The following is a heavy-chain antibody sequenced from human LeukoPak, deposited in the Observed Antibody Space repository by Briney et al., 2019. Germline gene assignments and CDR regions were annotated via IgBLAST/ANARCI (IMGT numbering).Heavy chain of an antibody. D-gene: IGHD6-19*01. Sequence: SETLSLTCTVSGGSISSYYWSWIRQPPGKGLEWIGYIYYSGSTNYNPSLKSRVTISVDTSKNQFSLKLSSVTAADTAVYYCARSYSSGRRDDAFDIWAKGQWSPSLQ. CDR3: ARSYSSGRRDDAFDI. CDR2: IYYSGST. V-gene: IGHV4-59*08. CDR1: GGSISSYY. J-gene: IGHJ3*02.